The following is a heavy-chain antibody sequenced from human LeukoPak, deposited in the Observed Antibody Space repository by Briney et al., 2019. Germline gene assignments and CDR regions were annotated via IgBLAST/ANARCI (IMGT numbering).Heavy chain of an antibody. V-gene: IGHV1-2*02. CDR1: GYTFTGYY. CDR3: ARFGIAAAGTFDY. CDR2: INPNSGGT. Sequence: AASVNVSCKASGYTFTGYYLHWVRQAPGQGLEWMGWINPNSGGTNYAQKFQGRVTMTRDTSISTAYMELSRLRSEDTAVYYCARFGIAAAGTFDYWGQGTLVTVSS. D-gene: IGHD6-13*01. J-gene: IGHJ4*02.